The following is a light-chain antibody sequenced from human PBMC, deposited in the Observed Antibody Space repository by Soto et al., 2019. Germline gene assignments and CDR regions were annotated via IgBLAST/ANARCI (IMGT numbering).Light chain of an antibody. Sequence: DIVMTQSPATLSVSPGDRATLSCRASQSVSSNLAWYQQKPGQAPKLLIYSASTRAPGIPARFSGGGSGTEFTLTITSLQSEDFAAYYCQQYNNWPRTFGQGTKVDIK. CDR2: SAS. CDR3: QQYNNWPRT. J-gene: IGKJ1*01. V-gene: IGKV3-15*01. CDR1: QSVSSN.